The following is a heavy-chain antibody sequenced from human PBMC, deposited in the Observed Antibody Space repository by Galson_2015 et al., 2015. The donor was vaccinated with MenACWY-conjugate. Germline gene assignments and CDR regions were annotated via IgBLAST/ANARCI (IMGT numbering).Heavy chain of an antibody. CDR1: GFTFSTYA. CDR3: AEPRGIVATIHGGMDV. V-gene: IGHV3-23*01. Sequence: SLRLSCAASGFTFSTYAMSWVRQAPGEGLEWVSTISGSGASTYYADSVKGRFTISRDKSKSTLYLQMDSLRAEDTAVYYCAEPRGIVATIHGGMDVWGQGTTVTVSS. J-gene: IGHJ6*02. D-gene: IGHD5-12*01. CDR2: ISGSGAST.